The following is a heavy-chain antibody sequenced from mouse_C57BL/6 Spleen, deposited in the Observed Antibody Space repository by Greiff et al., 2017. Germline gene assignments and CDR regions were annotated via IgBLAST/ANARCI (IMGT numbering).Heavy chain of an antibody. CDR3: TRFDYGYSWFDY. D-gene: IGHD2-2*01. J-gene: IGHJ3*01. V-gene: IGHV1-15*01. CDR1: GYTFTDYE. Sequence: QVQLQQSGAELVRPGASVTLSCKASGYTFTDYEMHWVKQTPVHGLEWIGAIDPETGGTAYNQKFKGKAILTADKSSSTTYMVLLSLTSEDSAVYYCTRFDYGYSWFDYWGQGTLVTVSA. CDR2: IDPETGGT.